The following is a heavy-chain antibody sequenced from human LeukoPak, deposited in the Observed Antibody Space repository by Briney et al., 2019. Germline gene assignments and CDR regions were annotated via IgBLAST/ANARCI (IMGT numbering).Heavy chain of an antibody. D-gene: IGHD2/OR15-2a*01. J-gene: IGHJ4*02. CDR2: IYDNGDT. Sequence: PSETLSLTCTVSGGSISNYYWTWIRQPAGKGLEWSGRIYDNGDTNYNPSLKSRVSMSVDTSKNQFSLRLTSVTAADTAVYFCARATLEMFLNEAYHFDFWGQGTLVTVSS. CDR3: ARATLEMFLNEAYHFDF. CDR1: GGSISNYY. V-gene: IGHV4-4*07.